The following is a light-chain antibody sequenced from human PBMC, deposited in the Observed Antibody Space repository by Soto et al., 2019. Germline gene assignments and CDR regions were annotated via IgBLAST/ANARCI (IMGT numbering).Light chain of an antibody. V-gene: IGLV2-14*01. J-gene: IGLJ1*01. CDR1: SSDVGGYNY. Sequence: QSVLTQPASVSGSPGQSIAISCTGTSSDVGGYNYVSWYQQHPGKAPKLLINDVSNRPSGVSSRFSGSKSGNTASMTLSGLQAEDEADHYCSSYTISSTYVFGAGTKLTVL. CDR3: SSYTISSTYV. CDR2: DVS.